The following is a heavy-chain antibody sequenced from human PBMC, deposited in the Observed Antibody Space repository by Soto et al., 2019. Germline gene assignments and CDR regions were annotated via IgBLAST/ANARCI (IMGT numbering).Heavy chain of an antibody. Sequence: SETLSLTCIVSGESINSSSYYWGWIRHPPGKGLEWIGSIYYSGRTYYNPSFKSRVTISIDTSKNQFSLKLSSVTATDTAVYYCARQRTTVVTQAYFDHWGQGALVTVSS. D-gene: IGHD2-21*02. J-gene: IGHJ4*02. V-gene: IGHV4-39*01. CDR3: ARQRTTVVTQAYFDH. CDR1: GESINSSSYY. CDR2: IYYSGRT.